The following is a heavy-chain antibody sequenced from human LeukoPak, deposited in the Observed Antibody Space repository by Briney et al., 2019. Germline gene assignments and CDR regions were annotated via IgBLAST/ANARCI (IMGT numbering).Heavy chain of an antibody. Sequence: PGGSLRLSCAASGFTFSSYGMHWVRQAPGKGLEWVAFIRYDGSNKYYADCVKGRFTVSRDNSKNTVYLHMNSLRAEDTAVYYCAKYIFSYGAGSYLAHWGQGTLVTVSS. CDR1: GFTFSSYG. CDR3: AKYIFSYGAGSYLAH. CDR2: IRYDGSNK. D-gene: IGHD3-10*01. V-gene: IGHV3-30*02. J-gene: IGHJ4*02.